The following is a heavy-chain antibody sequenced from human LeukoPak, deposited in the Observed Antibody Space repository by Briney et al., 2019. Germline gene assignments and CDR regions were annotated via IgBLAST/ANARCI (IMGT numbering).Heavy chain of an antibody. CDR2: IIPILGIA. J-gene: IGHJ4*02. V-gene: IGHV1-69*04. D-gene: IGHD3-10*01. CDR1: GGTFSSYA. Sequence: SVKVSCKASGGTFSSYAISWVRQALGQGLEWMGRIIPILGIANYAQKFQGRVTITADKSTSTAYMELSSLRSEDTAVYYCAREGWFGESTLYYFDYWGQGTLVTVSS. CDR3: AREGWFGESTLYYFDY.